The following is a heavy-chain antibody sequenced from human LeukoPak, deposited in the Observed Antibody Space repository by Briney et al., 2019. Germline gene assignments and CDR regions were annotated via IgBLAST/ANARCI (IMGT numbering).Heavy chain of an antibody. D-gene: IGHD3-22*01. CDR3: ARGTTTYYYDSSGYYYDY. CDR1: GGSISSGSYY. Sequence: PSQTLSLTCTVSGGSISSGSYYWSWIRQPAGKGLEWIGRIYTSGSTNYNPSLKSRVTISVDTSKNQFSLKLSSVTAADTAVYYCARGTTTYYYDSSGYYYDYWGQGTLVTVSS. V-gene: IGHV4-61*02. CDR2: IYTSGST. J-gene: IGHJ4*02.